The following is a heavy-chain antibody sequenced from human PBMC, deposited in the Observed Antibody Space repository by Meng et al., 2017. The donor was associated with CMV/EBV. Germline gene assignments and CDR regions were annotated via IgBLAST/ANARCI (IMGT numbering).Heavy chain of an antibody. J-gene: IGHJ6*02. V-gene: IGHV3-43*01. CDR1: GFTFSSYS. D-gene: IGHD7-27*01. CDR3: AKDMGNPRGYYYGMDV. Sequence: GESLKISCAASGFTFSSYSMNWVRQAPGKGLEWVSLISWDGGSTYYADSVKGRFTISRDNSKNSLYLQMNSLRTEDTALYYCAKDMGNPRGYYYGMDVWGQGTTVTVSS. CDR2: ISWDGGST.